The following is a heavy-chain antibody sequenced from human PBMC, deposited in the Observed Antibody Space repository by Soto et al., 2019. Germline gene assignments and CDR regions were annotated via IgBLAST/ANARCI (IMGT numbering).Heavy chain of an antibody. Sequence: SEALALTCAGFGVSVKGYYGNWIRQPPGKGLEWIGEINHTGGTHYNPSVKSRVTMSVDTSKNQFSLRLSSVTAADTAIYYCATRITVFGLLIPPFDPWGQGTQVTVSS. CDR3: ATRITVFGLLIPPFDP. V-gene: IGHV4-34*01. CDR2: INHTGGT. J-gene: IGHJ5*02. CDR1: GVSVKGYY. D-gene: IGHD3-3*01.